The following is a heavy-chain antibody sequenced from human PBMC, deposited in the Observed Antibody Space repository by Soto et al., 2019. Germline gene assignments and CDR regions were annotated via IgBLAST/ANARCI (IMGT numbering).Heavy chain of an antibody. CDR1: GYTFTNYC. CDR3: ARGLSSSGYYSP. Sequence: ASVKVSCKASGYTFTNYCISWVRQAPGQGLEWMGWISAYNRKTDYAQKFQGRVIMTTDTSTSTAYMELRSLRSDDTAVYYCARGLSSSGYYSPWGQGTQVTVSS. CDR2: ISAYNRKT. J-gene: IGHJ4*02. D-gene: IGHD3-22*01. V-gene: IGHV1-18*01.